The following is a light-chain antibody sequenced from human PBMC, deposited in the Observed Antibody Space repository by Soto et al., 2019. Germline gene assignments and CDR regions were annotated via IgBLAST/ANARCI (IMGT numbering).Light chain of an antibody. CDR1: QSVRSN. CDR3: QQYSNWPPLT. CDR2: DAS. J-gene: IGKJ4*01. Sequence: EIVLTQPPATLSVSPGERATLSCRASQSVRSNLAWYQQKPGQAPRLLIFDASTRATNIPARFSGSGSGTEFTLTISSLQSEDFAVYYCQQYSNWPPLTFGGGTKVEIK. V-gene: IGKV3-15*01.